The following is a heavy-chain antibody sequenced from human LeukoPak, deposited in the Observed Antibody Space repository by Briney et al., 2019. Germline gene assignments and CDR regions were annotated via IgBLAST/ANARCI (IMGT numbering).Heavy chain of an antibody. V-gene: IGHV4-34*01. CDR1: GGSFSGYY. D-gene: IGHD3-10*01. CDR2: INHCGST. J-gene: IGHJ4*02. CDR3: ARGLYYYGSGSQKSYFDY. Sequence: SETLSLTCAVYGGSFSGYYWSWIRQPPGKGLEWIGEINHCGSTNYNPSLKSRVTISVDTSKNQFSLKLSSVTAADTAVYYCARGLYYYGSGSQKSYFDYWGQGTLVTVSS.